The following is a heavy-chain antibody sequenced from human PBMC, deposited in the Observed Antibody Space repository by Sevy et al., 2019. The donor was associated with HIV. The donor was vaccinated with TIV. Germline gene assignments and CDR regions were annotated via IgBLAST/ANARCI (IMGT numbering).Heavy chain of an antibody. CDR3: ARVRGGGYCSGGSCPTFDY. V-gene: IGHV1-69*13. Sequence: ASVKVSCKASGGTFSSYAISWVRQAPGQGLEWMGGIIPIFGTANYAQTFQGRVTITADESTSTAYMELSSLRSEDTAVYYCARVRGGGYCSGGSCPTFDYWGQGTLVTVSS. D-gene: IGHD2-15*01. CDR1: GGTFSSYA. J-gene: IGHJ4*02. CDR2: IIPIFGTA.